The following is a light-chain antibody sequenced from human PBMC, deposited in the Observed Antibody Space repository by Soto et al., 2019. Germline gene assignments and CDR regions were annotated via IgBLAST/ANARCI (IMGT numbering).Light chain of an antibody. CDR2: DAS. Sequence: DIQMTQSPSSLSASVGDRVTITCQASQDISNYLNWYQQKPGKAPKLLIYDASNLETGVPSRFSASLSETDFSLTISSLQPEDIATHYCQQYDNRFTVGPGAKVDIK. CDR3: QQYDNRFT. CDR1: QDISNY. J-gene: IGKJ3*01. V-gene: IGKV1-33*01.